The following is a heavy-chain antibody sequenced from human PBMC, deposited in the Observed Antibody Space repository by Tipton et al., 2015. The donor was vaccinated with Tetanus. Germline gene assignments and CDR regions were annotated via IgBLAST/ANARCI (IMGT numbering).Heavy chain of an antibody. CDR3: ARSKGGTRYYYAIKY. J-gene: IGHJ4*02. D-gene: IGHD3-3*01. V-gene: IGHV1-69*06. CDR1: GGSFSTYV. Sequence: QLVQSGAEVKKPGSSVKVSCETSGGSFSTYVTSWVRQAPGQGLEWMGSIIPIFGTITYAQKFQGRLTITADKSTSTAHMSLSSLRSEDTDVYYCARSKGGTRYYYAIKYWGQGALVTVSS. CDR2: IIPIFGTI.